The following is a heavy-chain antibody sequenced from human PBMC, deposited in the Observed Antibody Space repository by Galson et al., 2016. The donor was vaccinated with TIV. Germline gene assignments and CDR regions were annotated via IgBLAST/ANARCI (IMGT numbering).Heavy chain of an antibody. CDR3: ARDYSPLALNDYYFYYMDV. CDR1: GYNFLDYG. CDR2: ISSSSSSI. D-gene: IGHD4-11*01. Sequence: SGAEVKNPGASVKLSCKPSGYNFLDYGVTWVRQAPGKGLEWVSSISSSSSSIVYADSVKGRFTISRDNAKNSLYLEMNSLGDEDTAVYYCARDYSPLALNDYYFYYMDVWGQGTLVTVSS. V-gene: IGHV3-21*01. J-gene: IGHJ6*03.